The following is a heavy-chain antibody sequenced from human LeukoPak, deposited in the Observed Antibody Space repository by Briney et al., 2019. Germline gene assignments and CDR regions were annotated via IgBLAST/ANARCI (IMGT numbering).Heavy chain of an antibody. D-gene: IGHD4-17*01. J-gene: IGHJ4*02. CDR2: ISSGGSTI. V-gene: IGHV3-48*03. Sequence: GGSLRLSCAASAXTFSTYEMNWVRQAPGKGLEWVSYISSGGSTIYYADSVKGRFTISRDNAKNSLYLQMSSLRAEDTAVYYCARGPTTVTSDYWGQGTLVTVSS. CDR3: ARGPTTVTSDY. CDR1: AXTFSTYE.